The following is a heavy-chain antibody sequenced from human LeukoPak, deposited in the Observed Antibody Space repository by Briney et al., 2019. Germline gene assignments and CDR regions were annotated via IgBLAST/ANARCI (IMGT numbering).Heavy chain of an antibody. D-gene: IGHD6-13*01. CDR1: GFTFGDYA. Sequence: GGSLRLSCTASGFTFGDYAVSWVRQAPGKGLEWVGFIRSKAYGGTTEYAASVKGRFTISRDDSKSIAYLQMNSLKTEDTAVYYCTRDSSSWTGDFDYWGQGTLVTVSS. CDR2: IRSKAYGGTT. V-gene: IGHV3-49*04. J-gene: IGHJ4*02. CDR3: TRDSSSWTGDFDY.